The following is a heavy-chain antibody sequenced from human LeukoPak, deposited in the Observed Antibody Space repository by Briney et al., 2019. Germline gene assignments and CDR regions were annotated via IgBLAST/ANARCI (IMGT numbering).Heavy chain of an antibody. D-gene: IGHD3-10*01. Sequence: SQTLSLTCTVSGGSISSGGYYWSWIRQHPGKGLEWIGYIYYSGSTYYNPSLKSRVTISVDTSKNQFSLKLSSVTAADTAGYYCARYTMVRGVIWGQGTLVTVSS. CDR1: GGSISSGGYY. CDR3: ARYTMVRGVI. J-gene: IGHJ4*02. V-gene: IGHV4-31*03. CDR2: IYYSGST.